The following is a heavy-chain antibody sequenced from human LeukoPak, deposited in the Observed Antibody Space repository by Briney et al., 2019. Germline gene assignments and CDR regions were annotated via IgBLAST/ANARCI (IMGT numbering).Heavy chain of an antibody. CDR2: INPNSGGT. CDR1: GYTFTGYY. J-gene: IGHJ4*02. CDR3: AKSIPEQITMIVVDFGC. Sequence: ASVKVSCKASGYTFTGYYMHWVRQAPGQGLEWMGWINPNSGGTNYAQKFQGRVTMTRDTSISTAYMELSRLRSDDTAVYYCAKSIPEQITMIVVDFGCWGQGTLVTVSS. V-gene: IGHV1-2*02. D-gene: IGHD3-22*01.